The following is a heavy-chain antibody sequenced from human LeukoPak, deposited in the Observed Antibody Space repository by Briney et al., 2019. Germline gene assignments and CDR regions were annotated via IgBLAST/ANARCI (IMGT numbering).Heavy chain of an antibody. CDR2: IYYSGST. V-gene: IGHV4-39*01. CDR3: ASTGYSSGWYVGSYFDY. CDR1: GGSISSSSYY. J-gene: IGHJ4*02. Sequence: SETLSLTCTVSGGSISSSSYYWGWIRQPPGKRLEWIGSIYYSGSTYYNPSLKSRVTISVDTSKNQFSLKLSSVTAAVTAVYYCASTGYSSGWYVGSYFDYWGQGTLVTVSS. D-gene: IGHD6-19*01.